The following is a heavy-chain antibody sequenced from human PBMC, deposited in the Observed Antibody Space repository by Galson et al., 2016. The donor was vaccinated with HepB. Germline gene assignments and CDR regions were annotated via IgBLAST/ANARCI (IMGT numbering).Heavy chain of an antibody. CDR3: ATAPVGCSWNSCYLHY. Sequence: ETLSLTCAVSGGSISNNYWCNWVRQPPGKGLEWIAEIHPDGRTNYNPSLKSRVTLSVDRSNNQFSLKLTSATAADTAVYYCATAPVGCSWNSCYLHYGGQGTLVTVSS. V-gene: IGHV4-4*02. D-gene: IGHD1/OR15-1a*01. J-gene: IGHJ4*02. CDR2: IHPDGRT. CDR1: GGSISNNYW.